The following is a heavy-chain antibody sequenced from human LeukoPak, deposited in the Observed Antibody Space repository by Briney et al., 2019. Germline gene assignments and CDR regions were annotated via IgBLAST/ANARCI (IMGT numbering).Heavy chain of an antibody. J-gene: IGHJ4*02. V-gene: IGHV4-38-2*01. CDR1: GYSISSGYY. Sequence: NASETLSLTCAVSGYSISSGYYWGWIRQPPGKGLEWIGSIYHSGSTYYNPSLKSRVTISVDTSKNQFSLKLSSVTAADTAVYYCARGVYYYDSSGYYYGLYYFDYRGQGTLVTVSS. CDR2: IYHSGST. CDR3: ARGVYYYDSSGYYYGLYYFDY. D-gene: IGHD3-22*01.